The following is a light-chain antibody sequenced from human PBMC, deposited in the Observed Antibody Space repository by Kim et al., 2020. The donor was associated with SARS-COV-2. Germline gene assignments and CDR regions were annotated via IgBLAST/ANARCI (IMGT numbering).Light chain of an antibody. J-gene: IGKJ1*01. Sequence: DIQMTQSPSSLSASVGDRVTITCRASQVINNYLAWYQQKPGKAPTVLIYGASTLHSGVPSRFSGSGSGTDFTLTISSLQPEDVATYYCLKYDSAPWTFGHGTKVDIK. CDR3: LKYDSAPWT. CDR2: GAS. V-gene: IGKV1-27*01. CDR1: QVINNY.